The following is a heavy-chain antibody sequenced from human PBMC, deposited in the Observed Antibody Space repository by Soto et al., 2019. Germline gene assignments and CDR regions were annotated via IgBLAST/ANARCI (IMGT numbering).Heavy chain of an antibody. CDR1: GFTVSSSY. J-gene: IGHJ4*02. Sequence: EVQLVESGGGLVQPGGSLRLSCAASGFTVSSSYMSWVRQAPGKGLEWVSVIYSGGSTYYADSVKGRFTISRDNSKNTLYLQMNSLRAEDTAVYYCAPIDDTVKADYWGQGTLVTVSS. CDR2: IYSGGST. D-gene: IGHD5-18*01. CDR3: APIDDTVKADY. V-gene: IGHV3-66*01.